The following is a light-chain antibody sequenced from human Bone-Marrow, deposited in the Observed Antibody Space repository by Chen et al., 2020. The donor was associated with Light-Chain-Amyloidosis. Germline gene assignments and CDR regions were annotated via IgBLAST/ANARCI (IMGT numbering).Light chain of an antibody. V-gene: IGLV3-25*03. CDR3: QSADSSVTYEVI. CDR2: RDT. CDR1: DLPTKY. Sequence: SYELTQPPSVSVSPGQTARITCSGDDLPTKYAYWYQQKPGQAPVLVIQRDTERPSGISERFSGSSSGTTATLTISGVQAEDEADYHCQSADSSVTYEVIFGGGTKLTV. J-gene: IGLJ2*01.